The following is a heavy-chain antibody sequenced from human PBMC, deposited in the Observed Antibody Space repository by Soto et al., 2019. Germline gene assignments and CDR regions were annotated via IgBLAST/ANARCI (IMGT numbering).Heavy chain of an antibody. CDR2: IKRKVDGGKT. V-gene: IGHV3-15*05. CDR3: TPAMDV. CDR1: GFSFADAW. J-gene: IGHJ6*02. Sequence: EVQLVESGGGLVKPGGSLRVSCEASGFSFADAWMNWVRQAPGKGLEWVGRIKRKVDGGKTDYAAPVKGRFTISRDDSKDILYLQMNILKIEDTGIYYCTPAMDVWGQGTTVMVSS.